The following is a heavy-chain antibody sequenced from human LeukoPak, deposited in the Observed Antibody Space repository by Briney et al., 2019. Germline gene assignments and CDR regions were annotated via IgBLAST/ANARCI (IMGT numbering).Heavy chain of an antibody. CDR1: GFTFRSYG. CDR3: AKRGERGSGSVHGTDV. D-gene: IGHD3-22*01. V-gene: IGHV3-30*18. CDR2: ISYDGNYK. J-gene: IGHJ6*02. Sequence: GGSLRPSCAASGFTFRSYGMHWVRQGPGKGLEWLAIISYDGNYKNYADSVKGRFAISRDNSENTLHLQMNSLRPEDTAMYYCAKRGERGSGSVHGTDVWGQGTTVTVSS.